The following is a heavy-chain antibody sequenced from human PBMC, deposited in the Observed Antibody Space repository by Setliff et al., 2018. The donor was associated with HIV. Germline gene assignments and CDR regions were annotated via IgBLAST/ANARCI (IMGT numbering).Heavy chain of an antibody. V-gene: IGHV3-20*04. J-gene: IGHJ4*02. CDR3: ARGYRVRGVQAFDY. CDR1: GFIFKDYD. Sequence: GESLKISCAASGFIFKDYDLSWVRQAPGKGLEWVSGINWSGANTDYADSVKGRFTISRDNAKNSLYLQMNSLRAEDTAVYYCARGYRVRGVQAFDYWGQGTLVTVSS. D-gene: IGHD3-10*02. CDR2: INWSGANT.